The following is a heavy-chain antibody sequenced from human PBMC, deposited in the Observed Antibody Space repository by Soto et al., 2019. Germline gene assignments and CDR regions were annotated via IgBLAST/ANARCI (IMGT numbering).Heavy chain of an antibody. CDR3: ARAGGLLVDY. Sequence: QVQLVESGGGVVQPGRSLRLSCAASGFMFSSYAMHWVRQAPGKGLEWVAVKTYDGSNKYYADSVKGRFTISRDNSKNTLYLQMNSLRAEDTAVYYCARAGGLLVDYWGQGTRVPVSS. J-gene: IGHJ4*02. V-gene: IGHV3-30-3*01. D-gene: IGHD1-26*01. CDR2: KTYDGSNK. CDR1: GFMFSSYA.